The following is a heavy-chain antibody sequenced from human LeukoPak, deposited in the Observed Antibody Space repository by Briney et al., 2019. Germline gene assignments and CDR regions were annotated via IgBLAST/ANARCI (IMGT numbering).Heavy chain of an antibody. D-gene: IGHD4-17*01. CDR3: ATDPWPPTVTRWSDY. CDR2: FDPEDGET. CDR1: GYTLTELS. V-gene: IGHV1-24*01. Sequence: GASVTVSCTVSGYTLTELSMHWVRQAPGEGLEWMRGFDPEDGETIYAQKFQGRVTMTEDTSTDTAYMELSSLRSEDTAVYYCATDPWPPTVTRWSDYWGQGTLVTVSS. J-gene: IGHJ4*02.